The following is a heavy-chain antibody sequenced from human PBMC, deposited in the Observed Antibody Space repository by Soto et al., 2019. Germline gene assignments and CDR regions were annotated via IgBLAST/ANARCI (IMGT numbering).Heavy chain of an antibody. D-gene: IGHD1-1*01. CDR2: INHSGST. Sequence: ASETLSLTCAVYGGSFSGYYWSWIRQPPGKGLEWIGEINHSGSTNYNPSLKSRVTISVDTSKNQFSLKLSSVTAADTAVYYCAREGTGFTVTPSYYYYGMDVWGQGTTVTVSS. V-gene: IGHV4-34*01. CDR1: GGSFSGYY. CDR3: AREGTGFTVTPSYYYYGMDV. J-gene: IGHJ6*02.